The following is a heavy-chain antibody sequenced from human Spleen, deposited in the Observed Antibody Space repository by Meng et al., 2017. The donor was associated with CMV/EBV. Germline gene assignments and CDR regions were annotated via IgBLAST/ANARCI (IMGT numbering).Heavy chain of an antibody. Sequence: SVKVSCKASGYTFTYYYMHWVRQAPGQGLEWMGGIIPIFGTANYAQKFQGRVTITTDESTSTAYMELSSLRSEDTAVYYCAKASKYSSSAVFDYWGQGTLVTVSS. V-gene: IGHV1-69*05. J-gene: IGHJ4*02. CDR2: IIPIFGTA. CDR3: AKASKYSSSAVFDY. D-gene: IGHD6-6*01. CDR1: GYTFTYYY.